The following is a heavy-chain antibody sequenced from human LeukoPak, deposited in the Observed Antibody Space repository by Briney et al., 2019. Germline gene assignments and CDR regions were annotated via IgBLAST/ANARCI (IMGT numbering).Heavy chain of an antibody. CDR3: ARGGTATWLQLTGFYSFDV. V-gene: IGHV1-69*05. CDR2: VIPMFGSA. D-gene: IGHD5-24*01. J-gene: IGHJ3*01. CDR1: GGTFSSHT. Sequence: AASVKVSCKTSGGTFSSHTINWVRQAPGQGLEWMGGVIPMFGSAEYTEKFQGRVTITTDHSTNTAYIELRSLKYDDTAMYYCARGGTATWLQLTGFYSFDVWGQGTMVTVS.